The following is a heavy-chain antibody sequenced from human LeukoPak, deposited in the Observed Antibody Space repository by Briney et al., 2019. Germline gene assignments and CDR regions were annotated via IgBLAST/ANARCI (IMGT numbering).Heavy chain of an antibody. CDR3: AKGQRGYSYGVFDY. Sequence: GRSLRLSCAASGFTFDDYAMHWIRQAPGKGLEWVSGISWNSGSIGYTDSVKGRFTISRDNAKNSLYLQMNSLRAEDTALYYCAKGQRGYSYGVFDYWGQGTLVTVSS. D-gene: IGHD5-18*01. J-gene: IGHJ4*02. CDR1: GFTFDDYA. CDR2: ISWNSGSI. V-gene: IGHV3-9*01.